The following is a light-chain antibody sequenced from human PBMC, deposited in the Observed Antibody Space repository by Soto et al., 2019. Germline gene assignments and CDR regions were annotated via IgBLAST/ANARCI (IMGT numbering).Light chain of an antibody. CDR2: DAS. V-gene: IGKV1-5*01. Sequence: EIQMTQSPSTLSASVGDRVTITCRASQSGSYWLAWYQQKPGKAPKLLVHDASTLLSGVPSRFSGSVSGTVFILTIGSLQPDDFATYYCKQYKSYPWTFGEGNKV. CDR3: KQYKSYPWT. J-gene: IGKJ1*01. CDR1: QSGSYW.